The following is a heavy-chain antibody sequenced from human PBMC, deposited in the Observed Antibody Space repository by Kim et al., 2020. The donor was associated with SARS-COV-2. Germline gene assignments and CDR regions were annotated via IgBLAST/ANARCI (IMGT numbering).Heavy chain of an antibody. Sequence: GGSLRLSCAASGFTFSSYAMSWVRQAPGKGLEWVSSISDSGSSRYYADSVKGRFTISRDNSRNTLYLQMNSLRVEDTAIYYCAKDQFRARILVVITSDYWGQGTLVTASA. CDR1: GFTFSSYA. CDR2: ISDSGSSR. J-gene: IGHJ4*02. V-gene: IGHV3-23*01. CDR3: AKDQFRARILVVITSDY. D-gene: IGHD3-22*01.